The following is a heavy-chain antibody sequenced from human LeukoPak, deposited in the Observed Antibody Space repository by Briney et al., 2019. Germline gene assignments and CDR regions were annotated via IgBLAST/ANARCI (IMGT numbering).Heavy chain of an antibody. CDR3: ARGSHYYYYMDV. Sequence: GGSLRLSCAASGFTFSSYEMNWVRQAPGKGLEWVSYISSSGSTIYYADSVKGRFTISRDNAKNSLYLQMNSLRAEDTAVYYCARGSHYYYYMDVWGKGTTVTISS. CDR1: GFTFSSYE. CDR2: ISSSGSTI. V-gene: IGHV3-48*03. J-gene: IGHJ6*03.